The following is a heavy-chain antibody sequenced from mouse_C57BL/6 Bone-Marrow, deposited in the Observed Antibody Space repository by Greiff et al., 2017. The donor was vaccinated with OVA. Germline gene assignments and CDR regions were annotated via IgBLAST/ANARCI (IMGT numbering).Heavy chain of an antibody. CDR2: IYPRSGNT. J-gene: IGHJ3*01. D-gene: IGHD2-5*01. V-gene: IGHV1-81*01. Sequence: LVESGAELARPGASVKLSCKASGYTFTSYGISWVKQRTGQGLEWIGEIYPRSGNTYYNEKFKGKATLTADKSSSTAYMELRSLTSEDSAVYFCARGRAYYSNPWFAYWGQGTLVTVSA. CDR3: ARGRAYYSNPWFAY. CDR1: GYTFTSYG.